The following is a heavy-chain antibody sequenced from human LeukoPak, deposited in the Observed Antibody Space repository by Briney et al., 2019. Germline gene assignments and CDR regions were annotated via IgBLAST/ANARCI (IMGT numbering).Heavy chain of an antibody. V-gene: IGHV3-21*01. D-gene: IGHD4-17*01. Sequence: PGGSLRLSCAASGFTFSSHSMNWVRQAPGKGLEWVSSISSSSSYIYSADSVKGRFTISRDNAKNSLYLQMNSLRAEDTAVYYCARGSFYGDSEGYFDYWGQGTLVTVSS. J-gene: IGHJ4*02. CDR3: ARGSFYGDSEGYFDY. CDR2: ISSSSSYI. CDR1: GFTFSSHS.